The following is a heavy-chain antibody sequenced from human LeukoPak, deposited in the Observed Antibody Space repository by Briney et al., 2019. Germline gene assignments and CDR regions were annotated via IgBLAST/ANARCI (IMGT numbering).Heavy chain of an antibody. D-gene: IGHD5-24*01. Sequence: GESLMISCKGSGYRFNSHWIGWVRQMPGKGLEWMGIIYVGDSEMRYSPSFRGQVTISADKSISTAYLQWSSLKASDSAIYYCARGRDGYSYGFDYWGQGTLVTVSS. CDR1: GYRFNSHW. CDR2: IYVGDSEM. V-gene: IGHV5-51*01. J-gene: IGHJ4*02. CDR3: ARGRDGYSYGFDY.